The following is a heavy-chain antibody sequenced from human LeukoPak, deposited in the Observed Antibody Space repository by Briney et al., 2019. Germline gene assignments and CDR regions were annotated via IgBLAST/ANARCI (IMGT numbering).Heavy chain of an antibody. D-gene: IGHD1-26*01. CDR2: ISYDGSNK. Sequence: QPGGSLRLSCAASGFTFSSYAMHWVRQASGKGLEWVAVISYDGSNKYYADSVKGRFTISRDNSKNTLYLQMNSLRAEDTAVYYCARDEWELLPFDYWGQGTLVTVSS. V-gene: IGHV3-30-3*01. J-gene: IGHJ4*02. CDR1: GFTFSSYA. CDR3: ARDEWELLPFDY.